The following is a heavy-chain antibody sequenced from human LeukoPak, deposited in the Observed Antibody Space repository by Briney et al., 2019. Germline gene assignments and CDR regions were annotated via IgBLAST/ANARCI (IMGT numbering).Heavy chain of an antibody. CDR2: ISYDGSNK. CDR1: GFTFSSYA. D-gene: IGHD3-3*01. J-gene: IGHJ4*02. Sequence: GGSLRLSCAASGFTFSSYAMHWVRQAPGKGLEWVAAISYDGSNKYYADSVKGRFTISRDNSKNTLYLQMNSLRAEDTAVYYCARDGVFSEWLLQYYFDYWGQGTLVTVSS. CDR3: ARDGVFSEWLLQYYFDY. V-gene: IGHV3-30*01.